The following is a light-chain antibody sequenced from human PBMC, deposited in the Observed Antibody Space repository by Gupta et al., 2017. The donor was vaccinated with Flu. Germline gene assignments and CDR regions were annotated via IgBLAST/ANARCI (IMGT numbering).Light chain of an antibody. Sequence: EIVLTQSPATLSLSPGERATLSCRASQSVSSYLAWYQQKPGQAPRLLIYDASNRDTGLPARFSGRWYGICFTLTISSREPEDFAVYYFLLRSNWHSTTFGGGTKVEIK. J-gene: IGKJ4*01. CDR3: LLRSNWHSTT. CDR2: DAS. V-gene: IGKV3-11*01. CDR1: QSVSSY.